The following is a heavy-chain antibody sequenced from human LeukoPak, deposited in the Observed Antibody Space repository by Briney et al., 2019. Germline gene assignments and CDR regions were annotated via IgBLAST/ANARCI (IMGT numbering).Heavy chain of an antibody. CDR2: IYSGGST. CDR1: GFTVSSNY. J-gene: IGHJ4*02. Sequence: GGSLRLSCAASGFTVSSNYMSWVRQAPGKGLEWVSVIYSGGSTYYADSVKGRFTISRDNSKNTLYLQMNSLRAEDTAVYYCAKDPRYYYGSGSYSIDYWGQGTLVTVSS. D-gene: IGHD3-10*01. CDR3: AKDPRYYYGSGSYSIDY. V-gene: IGHV3-53*01.